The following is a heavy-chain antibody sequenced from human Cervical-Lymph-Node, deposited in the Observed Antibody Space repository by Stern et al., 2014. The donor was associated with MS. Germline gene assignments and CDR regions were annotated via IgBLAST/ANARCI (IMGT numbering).Heavy chain of an antibody. CDR3: ATFSGSHSDAFDI. D-gene: IGHD1-26*01. Sequence: EVQLVQSGAEVKKPGESLKISCKGSGDNFASYWIAWVRQVPGKGLKWVGTIYAGDSDTRYSPSFQGQVTISADKSVRTAYLQWSRLKASDTALYYCATFSGSHSDAFDIWGQGTMVTVSS. J-gene: IGHJ3*02. CDR1: GDNFASYW. CDR2: IYAGDSDT. V-gene: IGHV5-51*01.